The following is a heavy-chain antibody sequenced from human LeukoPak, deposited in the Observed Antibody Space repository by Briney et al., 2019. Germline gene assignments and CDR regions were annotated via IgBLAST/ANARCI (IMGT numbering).Heavy chain of an antibody. V-gene: IGHV1-8*03. J-gene: IGHJ5*02. CDR3: ARAAHCSSTSCYNWFDP. CDR1: GYTFTSYD. Sequence: ASVKVSCKASGYTFTSYDINWVRQATGQGLEWMGWMNPNSGNTGYAQKFQGRVTITRNTSISTAYMELSSLRSEDTAVYYCARAAHCSSTSCYNWFDPWGQGTLVTVSS. CDR2: MNPNSGNT. D-gene: IGHD2-2*01.